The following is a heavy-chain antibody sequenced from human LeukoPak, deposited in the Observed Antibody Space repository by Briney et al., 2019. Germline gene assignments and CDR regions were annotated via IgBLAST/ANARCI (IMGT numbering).Heavy chain of an antibody. V-gene: IGHV3-21*01. Sequence: PGGSLRLSCAASGITFSAYTMNWVRQAPGKGLEWVSSISGSGSYIFYADSVKGRFTISRDNAKNSLYLQMNSLRAEDTAVYYCASDRSLIASLYYFDNWGQGTLVTVPS. CDR1: GITFSAYT. CDR3: ASDRSLIASLYYFDN. CDR2: ISGSGSYI. J-gene: IGHJ4*02. D-gene: IGHD3-22*01.